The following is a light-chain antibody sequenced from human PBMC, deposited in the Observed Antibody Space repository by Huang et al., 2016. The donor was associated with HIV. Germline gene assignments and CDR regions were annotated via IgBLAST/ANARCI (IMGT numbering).Light chain of an antibody. V-gene: IGKV1-39*01. Sequence: DIQITQSPSSLSASVGDRVIITCRASQNINRYLNWYQQQPGKAPKLLIYVASKLQSGVPSSFSGSGSGTHFTLAISSLSPEDSATYYCQQSAVTPRTFGQGTKLEI. CDR2: VAS. CDR1: QNINRY. J-gene: IGKJ2*01. CDR3: QQSAVTPRT.